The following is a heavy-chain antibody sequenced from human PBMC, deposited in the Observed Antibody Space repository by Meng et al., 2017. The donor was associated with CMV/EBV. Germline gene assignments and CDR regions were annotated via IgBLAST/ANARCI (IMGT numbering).Heavy chain of an antibody. CDR2: ISSSSSYT. CDR1: GFTFSSYS. Sequence: GGSLRLSCAASGFTFSSYSMNWVRQAPGKGLEWVSSISSSSSYTYYADSVKGRFTISRDNAKNSLYLQMNSLRAEDTAVYYCARVQIPGLPQRDVVVPGYGMDVWGQGTTVTVSS. CDR3: ARVQIPGLPQRDVVVPGYGMDV. J-gene: IGHJ6*02. V-gene: IGHV3-21*01. D-gene: IGHD2-2*01.